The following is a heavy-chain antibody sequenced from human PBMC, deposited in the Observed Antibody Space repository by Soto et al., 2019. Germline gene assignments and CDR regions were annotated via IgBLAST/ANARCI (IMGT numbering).Heavy chain of an antibody. V-gene: IGHV1-18*01. CDR3: ARDIVVVPAAMPYAGFDP. D-gene: IGHD2-2*01. J-gene: IGHJ5*02. CDR1: GYTFTSYG. CDR2: ISAYNGNT. Sequence: ASVKVSCKASGYTFTSYGISWVRQAPGQGLEWMGWISAYNGNTNYEQKLQGRVTMTTDTSTSTAYMELRSLRSDDTAVYYCARDIVVVPAAMPYAGFDPWGQGTLVTVSS.